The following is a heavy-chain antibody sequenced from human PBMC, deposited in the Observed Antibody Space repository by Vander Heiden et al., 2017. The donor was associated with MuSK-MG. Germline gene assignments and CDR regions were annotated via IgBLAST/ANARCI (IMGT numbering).Heavy chain of an antibody. J-gene: IGHJ4*02. Sequence: QVQLQESGPGLVKPSETLSLTSVVSDYSISSGYYWGWIRQPPGKGLEWIGSIYRSGSTYYNPSLESRVTISVDTSKNQFSLRLSSVTAADTAVYYCARQRYTSGYLSIDYWGQGSLVTVSS. CDR3: ARQRYTSGYLSIDY. CDR1: DYSISSGYY. CDR2: IYRSGST. V-gene: IGHV4-38-2*01. D-gene: IGHD5-18*01.